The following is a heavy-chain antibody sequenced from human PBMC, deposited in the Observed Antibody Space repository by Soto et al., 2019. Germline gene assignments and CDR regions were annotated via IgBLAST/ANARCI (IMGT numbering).Heavy chain of an antibody. J-gene: IGHJ4*02. CDR3: AKGAQSSSSWFPNQPFDY. CDR1: GVTFSFYW. D-gene: IGHD6-13*01. V-gene: IGHV3-7*01. Sequence: GSLRLACASSGVTFSFYWMSVLRQAPGKGLEWLGTIKLDASEKKYVDSVKGRFTMSRDNAKNSLYLQMNSLRAEDTAVYYCAKGAQSSSSWFPNQPFDYWGQGTLVTV. CDR2: IKLDASEK.